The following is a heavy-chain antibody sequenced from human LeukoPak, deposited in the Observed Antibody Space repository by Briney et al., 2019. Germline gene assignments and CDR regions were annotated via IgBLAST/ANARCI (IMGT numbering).Heavy chain of an antibody. J-gene: IGHJ4*02. CDR2: IWYDGSNK. CDR1: GFTFSSYG. CDR3: ARDQVPSMYFDY. V-gene: IGHV3-33*01. D-gene: IGHD1-1*01. Sequence: GGSLRLSCVASGFTFSSYGMHWVRQAPGKGLEWVAVIWYDGSNKYYADSVKGRFTISRDNSKNTLYLQMNSLRAEDTAVYYCARDQVPSMYFDYWGQGTLVTVSS.